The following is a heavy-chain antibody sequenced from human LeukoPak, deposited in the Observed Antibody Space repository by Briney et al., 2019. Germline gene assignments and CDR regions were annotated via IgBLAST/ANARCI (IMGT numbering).Heavy chain of an antibody. D-gene: IGHD3-22*01. V-gene: IGHV1-69*06. Sequence: SVTVSYRASGGTFNSYAIRWVRQPPGQGLVCVGGIIPIFGTANYAQKLQGRVTIIADKSTSTVYMELNSLKSEDAAVYYCARGWDYDSGGRPTAYVYWGQGTLVTVSS. CDR1: GGTFNSYA. J-gene: IGHJ4*02. CDR3: ARGWDYDSGGRPTAYVY. CDR2: IIPIFGTA.